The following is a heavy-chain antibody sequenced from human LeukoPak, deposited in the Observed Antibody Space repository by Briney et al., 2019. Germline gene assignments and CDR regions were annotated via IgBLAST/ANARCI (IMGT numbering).Heavy chain of an antibody. D-gene: IGHD2-15*01. CDR2: IKTDGSIT. CDR3: ASPYCSGGSCYLEAFDS. Sequence: PAGSLRLSCAASGFTFSSYWMHWIRQAPGKGPEWVSRIKTDGSITTYADSVTGRFTISRENAKNTLYLQMNSLRAEDTAVYSCASPYCSGGSCYLEAFDSWGQGTLVTVSS. V-gene: IGHV3-74*01. CDR1: GFTFSSYW. J-gene: IGHJ4*02.